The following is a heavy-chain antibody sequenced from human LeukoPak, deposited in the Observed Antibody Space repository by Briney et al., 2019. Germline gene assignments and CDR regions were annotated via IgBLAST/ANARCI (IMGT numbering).Heavy chain of an antibody. CDR2: IRSTGSIT. D-gene: IGHD6-19*01. J-gene: IGHJ3*02. V-gene: IGHV3-48*03. Sequence: GESLKISCEASGFTFSNYEMNWVRQAPGKGLEWLSFIRSTGSITKYADSVKGRFTISRDNAKNSLYLQMNSLRAEDTAVYYCATETSAWSAFDIWGQGTMVTVSA. CDR3: ATETSAWSAFDI. CDR1: GFTFSNYE.